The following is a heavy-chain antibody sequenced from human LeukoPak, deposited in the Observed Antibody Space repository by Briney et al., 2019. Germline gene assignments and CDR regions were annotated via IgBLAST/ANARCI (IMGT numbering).Heavy chain of an antibody. V-gene: IGHV4-59*11. J-gene: IGHJ4*02. Sequence: SETLSLTCTVSGASISHHYRSWIRQPPGKGLEWIGYIYYTGSTNYNPSLKSRVTISVDTSKKQFSLKLSSVTAADTAVHYCASEEGAAAGRAYWGQRTLVTVSS. CDR1: GASISHHY. D-gene: IGHD6-13*01. CDR2: IYYTGST. CDR3: ASEEGAAAGRAY.